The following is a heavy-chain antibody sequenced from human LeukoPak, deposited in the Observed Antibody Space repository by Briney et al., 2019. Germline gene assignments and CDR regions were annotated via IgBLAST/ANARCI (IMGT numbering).Heavy chain of an antibody. Sequence: TGGSLRLSCAASGFTFSSYGMHWVRQAPGKGLEWVAVIWKDGSNQYYADSVRGRFTISRDNSKNTLYLQMNSLRAEDTAVYYCASLAYCRSNNCYEDCWGQGTLVSVST. J-gene: IGHJ4*02. D-gene: IGHD2-2*01. V-gene: IGHV3-33*01. CDR2: IWKDGSNQ. CDR3: ASLAYCRSNNCYEDC. CDR1: GFTFSSYG.